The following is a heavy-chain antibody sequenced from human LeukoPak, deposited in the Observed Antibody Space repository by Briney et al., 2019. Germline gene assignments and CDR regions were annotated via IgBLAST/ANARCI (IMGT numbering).Heavy chain of an antibody. CDR3: ARGQSYYDSSGPFDY. Sequence: SETLSLTCAVYGGSFSGYYWSWIRQPPGKGLEWIGYIYYSGSTNYNPSLKSRVTISVDTSKNQFSLKLSSVTAADTAAYYCARGQSYYDSSGPFDYWGQGTLVTVSS. V-gene: IGHV4-59*01. CDR1: GGSFSGYY. CDR2: IYYSGST. J-gene: IGHJ4*02. D-gene: IGHD3-22*01.